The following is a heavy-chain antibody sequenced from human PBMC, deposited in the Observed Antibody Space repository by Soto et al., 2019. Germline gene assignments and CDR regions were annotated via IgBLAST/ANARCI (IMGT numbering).Heavy chain of an antibody. Sequence: EVQLWESGGNLVQPGGSLRLSCAASGFMFSTYAMSWVRQAPGKGLEWVSTISNSGDLTYYADSVKGRFTMSRDNSKNTLYLQMNSLGADDTAVYYCAKTPNWNYESGYFDHWGQGTLVTVSS. CDR3: AKTPNWNYESGYFDH. CDR2: ISNSGDLT. J-gene: IGHJ4*02. CDR1: GFMFSTYA. D-gene: IGHD1-7*01. V-gene: IGHV3-23*01.